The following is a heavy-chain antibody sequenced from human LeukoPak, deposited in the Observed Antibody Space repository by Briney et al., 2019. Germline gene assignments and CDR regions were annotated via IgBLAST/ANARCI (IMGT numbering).Heavy chain of an antibody. CDR3: ARDRDYYDSSGSPAPFDP. Sequence: SVKVSCKASGGTFSSYAISWVRQALGQGLEWMGRIIPIFGIANYAQKFQGRVTITADKSTSTAYMELSSLRSEDTAVYYCARDRDYYDSSGSPAPFDPWGQGTLVTVSS. D-gene: IGHD3-22*01. J-gene: IGHJ5*02. CDR1: GGTFSSYA. V-gene: IGHV1-69*04. CDR2: IIPIFGIA.